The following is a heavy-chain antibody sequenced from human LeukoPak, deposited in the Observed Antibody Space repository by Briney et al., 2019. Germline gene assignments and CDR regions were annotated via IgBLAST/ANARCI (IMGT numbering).Heavy chain of an antibody. V-gene: IGHV4-59*01. Sequence: PSETLSLTCTVSGASISSYYWSWVRQSPGKGLEWIGYIYYSGRTNYNPSLKSRVTISVDTSKNQFPLNLTSATAADTAVYYCARVRLPTTVDKEVRGVITVGLYMDVWGKGTTVTISS. J-gene: IGHJ6*03. CDR2: IYYSGRT. D-gene: IGHD3-10*01. CDR1: GASISSYY. CDR3: ARVRLPTTVDKEVRGVITVGLYMDV.